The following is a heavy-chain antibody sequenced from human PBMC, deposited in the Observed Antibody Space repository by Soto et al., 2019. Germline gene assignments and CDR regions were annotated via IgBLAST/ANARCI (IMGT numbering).Heavy chain of an antibody. CDR2: IYYSGST. Sequence: SETLSLTCTVYGGSISSSSYYWGWIRQPPXKGLEWIGSIYYSGSTYYNPSLKSRVTISVDTSKNQFSLKLSSVTAADTAVYYCARDWNYVDYYYYGMDVWGQGTTVTVSS. V-gene: IGHV4-39*02. D-gene: IGHD1-7*01. CDR3: ARDWNYVDYYYYGMDV. CDR1: GGSISSSSYY. J-gene: IGHJ6*02.